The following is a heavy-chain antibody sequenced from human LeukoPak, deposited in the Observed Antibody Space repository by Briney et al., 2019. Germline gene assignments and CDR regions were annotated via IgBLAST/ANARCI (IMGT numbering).Heavy chain of an antibody. D-gene: IGHD3-10*01. CDR1: GLTVSSSY. CDR3: ARVRDYYGSGSYYTFDY. J-gene: IGHJ4*02. V-gene: IGHV3-53*01. Sequence: GGSLRLSCAASGLTVSSSYMSWVRQAPGKGLEWVSIIYNDGSTYYADSMKGRFTISRDNSKNTLYLQVNSLRAEDTAMYYCARVRDYYGSGSYYTFDYWGQGTLVTVSS. CDR2: IYNDGST.